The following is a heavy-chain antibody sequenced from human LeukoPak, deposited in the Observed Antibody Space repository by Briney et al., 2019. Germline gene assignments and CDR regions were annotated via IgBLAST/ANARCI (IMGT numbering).Heavy chain of an antibody. Sequence: EWVANIKQDGSDKYYVDSVKGRFTISRDNAKNSLYLQMNSLRAEDTAVYYCARKTVVGSYFDYWGQGTPVTVSS. V-gene: IGHV3-7*03. J-gene: IGHJ4*02. D-gene: IGHD4-23*01. CDR3: ARKTVVGSYFDY. CDR2: IKQDGSDK.